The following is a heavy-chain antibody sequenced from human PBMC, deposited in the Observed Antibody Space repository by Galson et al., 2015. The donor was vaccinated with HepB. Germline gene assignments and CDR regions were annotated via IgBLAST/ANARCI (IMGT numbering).Heavy chain of an antibody. CDR1: GYTFTSYW. CDR2: IYPGDSDT. CDR3: ARRCGGDCYVLDSSYWYFDF. D-gene: IGHD2-21*01. Sequence: QSGAEVKKPGESLKISCKGFGYTFTSYWIAWVRQMPGKGLEWMGIIYPGDSDTRYSPSFQDQVTTSADKSINTVYLQWSSLKASDTAIYYCARRCGGDCYVLDSSYWYFDFWGRGTLVTVSS. J-gene: IGHJ2*01. V-gene: IGHV5-51*03.